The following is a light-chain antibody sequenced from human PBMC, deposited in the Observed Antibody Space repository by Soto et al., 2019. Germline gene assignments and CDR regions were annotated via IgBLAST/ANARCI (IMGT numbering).Light chain of an antibody. J-gene: IGKJ4*02. CDR2: KAS. V-gene: IGKV1-5*03. CDR1: RNVGDW. CDR3: QEHGTYPLT. Sequence: DKQLTQSPSTLSASIGDRVTITCRASRNVGDWLAWFQQKPGKAPKLLIYKASTLESGVPSRFRGTASGTEFTLTISSLQPDDYASYYCQEHGTYPLTVGGGTKVEIK.